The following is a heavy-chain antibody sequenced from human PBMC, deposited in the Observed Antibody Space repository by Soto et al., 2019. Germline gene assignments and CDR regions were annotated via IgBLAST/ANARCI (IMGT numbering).Heavy chain of an antibody. D-gene: IGHD4-17*01. CDR3: AGWYGDYEGVDY. CDR2: IYYSGST. CDR1: GGSISSSSYY. J-gene: IGHJ4*02. V-gene: IGHV4-39*01. Sequence: SETLSLTCTVSGGSISSSSYYWGWIRQPPGKGLEWIGSIYYSGSTYYNPSLKSRVTISVDTSKNQFSLKLSSVTAADTAVYYCAGWYGDYEGVDYWGQGTLVTVSS.